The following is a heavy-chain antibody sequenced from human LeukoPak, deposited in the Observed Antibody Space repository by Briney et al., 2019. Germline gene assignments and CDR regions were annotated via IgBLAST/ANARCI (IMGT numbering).Heavy chain of an antibody. Sequence: PGGSLRLSCAASGFAFEDYAMYWVRQAPGKGLEWVSLITWNGDATYYADSVKGRFTISRDTSKKSLYLQMNSLRAEDTAFYYCAKDRGIAAPAYYFDYWGQGTLVTVSS. CDR2: ITWNGDAT. D-gene: IGHD6-6*01. V-gene: IGHV3-43D*04. CDR3: AKDRGIAAPAYYFDY. J-gene: IGHJ4*02. CDR1: GFAFEDYA.